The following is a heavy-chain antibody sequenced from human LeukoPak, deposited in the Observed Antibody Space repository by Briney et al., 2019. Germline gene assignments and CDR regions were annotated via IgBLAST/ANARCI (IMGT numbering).Heavy chain of an antibody. J-gene: IGHJ4*02. D-gene: IGHD6-19*01. Sequence: SESLSLTCAVSGYSISSGYYCGWIRQPPGKRLEWIGSIYHSGGTYYNPSLKSRVTISVDTSKNQFSLKLSSVTAADTAVYYCARGSSGLYYFDYWGQGTLVTVSS. CDR1: GYSISSGYY. V-gene: IGHV4-38-2*01. CDR3: ARGSSGLYYFDY. CDR2: IYHSGGT.